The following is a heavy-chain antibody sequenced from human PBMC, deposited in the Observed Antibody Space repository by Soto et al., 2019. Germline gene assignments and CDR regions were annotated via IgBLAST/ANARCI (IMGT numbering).Heavy chain of an antibody. CDR1: GFTFSSCW. D-gene: IGHD4-17*01. V-gene: IGHV3-23*01. CDR3: AKDRYGDYGGIDY. Sequence: PGGSLRLSCAASGFTFSSCWMNWVRQAPGKGLEWVSVITGGGSSKYYADSVKGRFTISRDTSKNTLFLQMNSLRAEDTAVYYCAKDRYGDYGGIDYWGQGTMVTVSS. J-gene: IGHJ4*02. CDR2: ITGGGSSK.